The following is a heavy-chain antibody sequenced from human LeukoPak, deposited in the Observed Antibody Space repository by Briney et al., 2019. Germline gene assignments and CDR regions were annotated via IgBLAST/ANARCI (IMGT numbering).Heavy chain of an antibody. CDR1: GFTFSNYW. CDR2: INQDGSEK. J-gene: IGHJ4*02. V-gene: IGHV3-7*01. CDR3: ARETLMVVAAGYYFDS. D-gene: IGHD2-15*01. Sequence: GGSLRLSCAAPGFTFSNYWMNWVRQAPGKGLEWVTNINQDGSEKNYVDSVKGRFTISRDNAKNSLYLQMNSLRAEDTAVYYCARETLMVVAAGYYFDSWGQGTLVTVSS.